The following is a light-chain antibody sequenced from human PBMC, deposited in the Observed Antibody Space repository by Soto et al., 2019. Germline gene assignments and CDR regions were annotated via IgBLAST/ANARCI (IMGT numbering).Light chain of an antibody. Sequence: SSVVTQPPSVSVAPGETARITCGGKNIGSKSVHWYQQRTGQAPVLVIYYDTDRPSGIPERFSGSNSGNTATLTVSRVEAGDEADYYCHVWDATDDHPLFGGGTKLTVL. CDR3: HVWDATDDHPL. CDR1: NIGSKS. J-gene: IGLJ2*01. V-gene: IGLV3-21*04. CDR2: YDT.